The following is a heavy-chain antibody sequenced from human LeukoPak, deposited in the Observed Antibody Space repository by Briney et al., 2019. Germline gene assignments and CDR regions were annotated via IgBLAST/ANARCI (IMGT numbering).Heavy chain of an antibody. D-gene: IGHD3-16*01. CDR2: ISGNGGST. V-gene: IGHV3-23*01. J-gene: IGHJ4*02. Sequence: PGGSLRLSCAASGFTFSSYAMSWVRQAPGKGLEWVSAISGNGGSTYYADSVKGRFTISRDNSKNTLYLQMNSLRAKDTAVYYCAKDSHYAWGAYWGQGTLVTVSS. CDR3: AKDSHYAWGAY. CDR1: GFTFSSYA.